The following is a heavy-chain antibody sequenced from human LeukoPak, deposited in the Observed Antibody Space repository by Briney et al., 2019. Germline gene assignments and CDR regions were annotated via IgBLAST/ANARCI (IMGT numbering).Heavy chain of an antibody. J-gene: IGHJ6*02. Sequence: GGSLRLSCAASGFTFSSYWMSWVRQAPGKGLEWVANIKQDGSEKYYVDSVKGRFTISRDNAKNSLYLQVNSLRAEDTAVYYCARDFRSYWSNYYYYGMDVWGQGTTVTVSS. CDR2: IKQDGSEK. V-gene: IGHV3-7*01. CDR3: ARDFRSYWSNYYYYGMDV. CDR1: GFTFSSYW. D-gene: IGHD3-10*01.